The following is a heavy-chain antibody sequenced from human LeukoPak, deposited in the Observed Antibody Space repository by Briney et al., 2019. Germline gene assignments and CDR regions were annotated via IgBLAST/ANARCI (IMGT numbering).Heavy chain of an antibody. CDR2: IYYSGST. CDR3: AREGTAGTNLNWFDP. V-gene: IGHV4-59*12. J-gene: IGHJ5*02. D-gene: IGHD1-1*01. Sequence: SETLSLTCSVSGGSMNSYYWSWIRQSPGKGLEWIGYIYYSGSTNYNPSLKSRVTISVDTSKNQFSLKLSSVTAADTAVYYCAREGTAGTNLNWFDPWGQGTLVTVSS. CDR1: GGSMNSYY.